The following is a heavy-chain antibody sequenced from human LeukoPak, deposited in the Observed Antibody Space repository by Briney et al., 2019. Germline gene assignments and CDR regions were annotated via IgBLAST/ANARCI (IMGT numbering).Heavy chain of an antibody. V-gene: IGHV1-8*03. Sequence: WASVKVSCKASGYTFTSYDINWVRQATGQGLEWMGWMNPNSGNTGYAQKFQGRVTITRNTSISTAYMELSSLRSEDTAVYYCARWLIRTTGTTVLSGGAFDIWGQGTMVTVSS. CDR1: GYTFTSYD. J-gene: IGHJ3*02. D-gene: IGHD1-1*01. CDR2: MNPNSGNT. CDR3: ARWLIRTTGTTVLSGGAFDI.